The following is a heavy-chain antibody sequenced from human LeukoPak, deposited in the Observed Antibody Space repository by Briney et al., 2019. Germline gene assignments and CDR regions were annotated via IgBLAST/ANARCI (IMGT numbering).Heavy chain of an antibody. D-gene: IGHD4-17*01. CDR2: ISAYNGNT. CDR3: AREAGYGDYVGENFDY. V-gene: IGHV1-18*01. CDR1: GYTFTSYG. J-gene: IGHJ4*02. Sequence: EASVKVSCKASGYTFTSYGISWVRQAPGQGLEWMGWISAYNGNTNYAQKLQGRVTMTTDTSTSTAYMELRSLRSDDTAVYYCAREAGYGDYVGENFDYWGQGTLVTVSS.